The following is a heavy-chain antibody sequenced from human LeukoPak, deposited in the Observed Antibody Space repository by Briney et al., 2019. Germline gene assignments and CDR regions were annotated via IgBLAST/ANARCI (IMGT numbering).Heavy chain of an antibody. CDR3: AREVFGVARAFDS. J-gene: IGHJ4*02. Sequence: SETLSLTCAVSGYSISSGYYWSWIRQPPGKGLEWIGYIYYTGSTNYNPSLKSRVTISVDTSKNQFSLKLRSVTAADTALYYCAREVFGVARAFDSWGQGTLVTVSS. CDR2: IYYTGST. D-gene: IGHD3-3*01. CDR1: GYSISSGYY. V-gene: IGHV4-61*01.